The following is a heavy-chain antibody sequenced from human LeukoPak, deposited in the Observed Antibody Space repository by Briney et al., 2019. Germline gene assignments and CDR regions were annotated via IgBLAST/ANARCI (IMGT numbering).Heavy chain of an antibody. J-gene: IGHJ4*02. CDR2: LNSDGRIT. V-gene: IGHV3-74*01. CDR3: ARGGGYNYGSFDY. CDR1: GFSFSSHS. D-gene: IGHD5-18*01. Sequence: GGSLRLSCAASGFSFSSHSMNWVRQAPGKGLEWVSHLNSDGRITSYADSVKGRFTISRDNAKNTLYLQMNSLRAEDTAVYFCARGGGYNYGSFDYWGQGALVTVSS.